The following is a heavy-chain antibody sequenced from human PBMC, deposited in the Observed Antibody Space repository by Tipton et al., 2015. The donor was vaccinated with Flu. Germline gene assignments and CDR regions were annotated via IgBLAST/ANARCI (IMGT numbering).Heavy chain of an antibody. CDR2: IKHDGSEK. J-gene: IGHJ4*02. CDR1: GYSFGKYG. CDR3: ARTYDIAGYHHCDY. V-gene: IGHV3-30*12. D-gene: IGHD3-22*01. Sequence: SLRLSCVTSGYSFGKYGMRWVRQAPGKGLEGVALIKHDGSEKHYTDFVKGRFTISRDNSKNILYLQMNNLRAEDAALYYCARTYDIAGYHHCDYWGQGTRVTVSA.